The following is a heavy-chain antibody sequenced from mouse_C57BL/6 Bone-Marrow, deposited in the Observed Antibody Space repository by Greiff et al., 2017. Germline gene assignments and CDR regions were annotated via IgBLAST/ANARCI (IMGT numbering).Heavy chain of an antibody. J-gene: IGHJ1*03. D-gene: IGHD1-1*01. CDR2: IRNKANNHAT. Sequence: EVQLQQSGGGLVQPGGSMKLSCAASGFTFSDAWMDWVRQSPEKGLEWVAEIRNKANNHATYYAESVKGRFTISRDDSKSSVYLQMNSFRAEDTGIYYCTSYYYGRGGYFDVWGTGTTVTVSS. V-gene: IGHV6-6*01. CDR1: GFTFSDAW. CDR3: TSYYYGRGGYFDV.